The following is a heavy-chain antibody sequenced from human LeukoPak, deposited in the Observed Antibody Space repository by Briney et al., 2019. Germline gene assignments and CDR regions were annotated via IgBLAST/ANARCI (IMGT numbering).Heavy chain of an antibody. CDR1: GYTFTSYY. J-gene: IGHJ4*02. CDR3: ARAGGYCGRISCPYYFDY. CDR2: INPSGSST. Sequence: EASVKVSCKASGYTFTSYYMHWVRQAPGQGLEWMGIINPSGSSTSYAQKFQGRVTMTRNTSISTAYMELSSLRSEDTAVYYCARAGGYCGRISCPYYFDYWGQGSLVAVSS. D-gene: IGHD2-15*01. V-gene: IGHV1-46*01.